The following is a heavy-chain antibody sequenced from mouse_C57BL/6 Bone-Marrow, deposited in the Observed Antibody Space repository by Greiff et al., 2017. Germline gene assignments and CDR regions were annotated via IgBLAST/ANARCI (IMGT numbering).Heavy chain of an antibody. CDR3: ARGGAQATDY. D-gene: IGHD3-2*02. V-gene: IGHV1-69*01. J-gene: IGHJ2*01. Sequence: QVQLQQPGAELVMPGASVKLSCKASGYTFTSYWMHWVKQRPGQGLEWIGEIDPSDSYTNDNQKFKGKATLTVDKYSSTAYMQLSSLTAEDSAVYYCARGGAQATDYWGQGTTLTVSS. CDR2: IDPSDSYT. CDR1: GYTFTSYW.